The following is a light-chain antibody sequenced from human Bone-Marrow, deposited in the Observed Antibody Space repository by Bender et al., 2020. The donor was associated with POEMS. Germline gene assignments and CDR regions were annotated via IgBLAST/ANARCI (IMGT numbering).Light chain of an antibody. CDR2: EAS. J-gene: IGLJ3*02. CDR3: SSYTTSHTWV. CDR1: SSDVGNYNL. V-gene: IGLV2-14*02. Sequence: QSALTQPASVSRSPGQSITIPCTGTSSDVGNYNLVSWYQHHPGKVPKVVVYEASRRPSGVSGRFSGSKSGDAASLTISGLQAEDEADYYCSSYTTSHTWVFGGGTKLTVL.